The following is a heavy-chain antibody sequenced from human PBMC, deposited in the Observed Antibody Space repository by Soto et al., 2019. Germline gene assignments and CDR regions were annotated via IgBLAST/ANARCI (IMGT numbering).Heavy chain of an antibody. CDR3: ARDGVLGYCSGGSCHGWFDP. V-gene: IGHV1-3*01. D-gene: IGHD2-15*01. CDR1: GYTFTSYA. Sequence: ASVKVSCKASGYTFTSYAMHWVRQAPGQRLEWMGWINAGNGNTKYSQKFQGRVTITRDTSASTAYMELSSLRSEDTAVYYCARDGVLGYCSGGSCHGWFDPWGQGTLVTVSS. CDR2: INAGNGNT. J-gene: IGHJ5*02.